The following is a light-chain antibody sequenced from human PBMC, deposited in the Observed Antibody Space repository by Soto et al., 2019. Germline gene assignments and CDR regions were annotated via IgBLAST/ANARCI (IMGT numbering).Light chain of an antibody. CDR2: AAS. J-gene: IGKJ3*01. Sequence: DIQMTQSPSSLSASVGDRVTITCRASQSISSYLSWYQQRPGKAPKLLIYAASSLQRGVPSRFRGGRSGTDFILTLSSLQPEDSATYYRHQIYTTPLTLGPGTKVDLK. CDR1: QSISSY. CDR3: HQIYTTPLT. V-gene: IGKV1-39*01.